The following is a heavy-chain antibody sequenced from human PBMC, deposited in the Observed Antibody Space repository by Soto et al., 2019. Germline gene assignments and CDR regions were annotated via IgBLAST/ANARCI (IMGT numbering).Heavy chain of an antibody. CDR3: ASASGDYLVLGGYYLDS. V-gene: IGHV4-4*02. CDR1: GDSISSIKW. J-gene: IGHJ4*02. CDR2: VFHSGTA. Sequence: QVQLQESGPGVMKPSGTLSLICTVSGDSISSIKWWSWVRQPPGERLEWIGEVFHSGTANYNPSLKSRLTFSADTSKNQFSLKLTSVTAADTALYYCASASGDYLVLGGYYLDSWGQGTLVTVSS. D-gene: IGHD4-17*01.